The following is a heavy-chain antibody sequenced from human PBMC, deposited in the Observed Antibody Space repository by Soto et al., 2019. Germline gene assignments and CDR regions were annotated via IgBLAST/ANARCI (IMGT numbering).Heavy chain of an antibody. CDR2: ISYDGSNK. Sequence: GGSLRVSCAASGFTFSSYGMHWVRQAPGKGLEWVAVISYDGSNKYYADSVKGRFTISRDNSKNTLYLQMNSLRAEDTAVYYCAKARRDLAHDYWGQGTLVTVSS. J-gene: IGHJ4*02. CDR3: AKARRDLAHDY. CDR1: GFTFSSYG. V-gene: IGHV3-30*18.